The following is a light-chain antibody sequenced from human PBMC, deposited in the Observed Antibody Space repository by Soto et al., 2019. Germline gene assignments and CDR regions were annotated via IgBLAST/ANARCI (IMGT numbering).Light chain of an antibody. CDR3: LQHKSYPIT. CDR1: ESVTDKR. V-gene: IGKV3-20*01. Sequence: EIVLTQSPGTLSLSPGERATLSCRSSESVTDKRLAWYQQKPGQAPRLLIYAISSRATGIPDRFSGSGSGTDFTLTISRLEPEDFATYYCLQHKSYPITFGQGTRLEIK. J-gene: IGKJ5*01. CDR2: AIS.